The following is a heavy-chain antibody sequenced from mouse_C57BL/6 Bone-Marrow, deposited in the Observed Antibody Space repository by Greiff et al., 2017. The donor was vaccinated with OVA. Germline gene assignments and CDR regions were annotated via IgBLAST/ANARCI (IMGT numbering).Heavy chain of an antibody. CDR2: IRLKSDNYAT. V-gene: IGHV6-3*01. Sequence: EVKVEESGGGLVQPGGSMKLSCVASGFTFSNYWMNWVRQSPEKGLEWVAQIRLKSDNYATHYAESVKGRFTISRDDSKSSVYLQMNNLRAEDTGIYYCTGGGGYYGRAMDYWGQGTSVTVSS. CDR1: GFTFSNYW. J-gene: IGHJ4*01. D-gene: IGHD2-3*01. CDR3: TGGGGYYGRAMDY.